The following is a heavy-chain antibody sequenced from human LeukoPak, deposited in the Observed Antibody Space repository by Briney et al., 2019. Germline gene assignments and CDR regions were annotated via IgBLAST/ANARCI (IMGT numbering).Heavy chain of an antibody. CDR2: IYYSGST. CDR3: ARYYYDSSGYYSVAFDI. Sequence: SETLSLTCTVSGGSISSYYWSWIRQPPGKGLEWIGYIYYSGSTNYNPSLKSRVTISVDTSKNQFSLKLSSVTAADTAVYYCARYYYDSSGYYSVAFDIWGQGTMVTVSS. J-gene: IGHJ3*02. V-gene: IGHV4-59*01. D-gene: IGHD3-22*01. CDR1: GGSISSYY.